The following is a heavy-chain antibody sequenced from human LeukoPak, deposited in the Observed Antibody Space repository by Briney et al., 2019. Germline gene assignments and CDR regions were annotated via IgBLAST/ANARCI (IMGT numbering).Heavy chain of an antibody. J-gene: IGHJ5*02. CDR1: GFTFSSYA. Sequence: GGSLRLSCAASGFTFSSYAMSWVRQAPGKGLEWVSAISASGGSTYYADSVKGRFTISRDNSKNTLYLQMNSLRAEDTAVYYWAKVSYCGCDCYPAHNWFDPWGQGTLVMVSS. CDR2: ISASGGST. V-gene: IGHV3-23*01. D-gene: IGHD2-21*02. CDR3: AKVSYCGCDCYPAHNWFDP.